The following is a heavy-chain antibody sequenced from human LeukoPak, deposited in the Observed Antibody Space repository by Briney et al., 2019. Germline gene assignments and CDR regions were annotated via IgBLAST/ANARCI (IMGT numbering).Heavy chain of an antibody. CDR3: ARDLKLIAVEDAFDI. Sequence: SVKVSCKASGGTFISYAISWVRQAPGQGLEWMGGIIPIFGTANYAQKFQGRVTITADESTSTAYMELSSLRSEDTAVYYCARDLKLIAVEDAFDIWGQGTMVTVSS. CDR1: GGTFISYA. D-gene: IGHD6-19*01. V-gene: IGHV1-69*13. J-gene: IGHJ3*02. CDR2: IIPIFGTA.